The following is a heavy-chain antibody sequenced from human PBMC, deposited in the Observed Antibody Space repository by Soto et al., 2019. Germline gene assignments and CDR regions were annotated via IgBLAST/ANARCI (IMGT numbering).Heavy chain of an antibody. D-gene: IGHD3-16*01. CDR1: GVTFSRQD. CDR2: IIPIFGTP. J-gene: IGHJ4*02. Sequence: QVQLVQSGTEVKKPGSSVKVSCKASGVTFSRQDMRWVRQAPGQGLEWMGGIIPIFGTPQYAEKFQDRVTITADESTSTAYMELSSLTSEDTAVYYCARGGPDLATIGSFDYWGQGTLVTVSS. CDR3: ARGGPDLATIGSFDY. V-gene: IGHV1-69*01.